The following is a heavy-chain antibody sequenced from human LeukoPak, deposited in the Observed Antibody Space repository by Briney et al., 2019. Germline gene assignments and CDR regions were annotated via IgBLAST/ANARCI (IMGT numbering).Heavy chain of an antibody. CDR2: INPNSGGT. CDR1: GYTFTGYY. J-gene: IGHJ4*02. V-gene: IGHV1-2*02. Sequence: ASVTVSCKASGYTFTGYYMHWVRQAPGQGLEWMRWINPNSGGTNYAQKFQGRVTMTRDTSISTAYMELSRLRSDGTAVYYCARESRIAAAGYIDYWGQGTLVTVSS. CDR3: ARESRIAAAGYIDY. D-gene: IGHD6-13*01.